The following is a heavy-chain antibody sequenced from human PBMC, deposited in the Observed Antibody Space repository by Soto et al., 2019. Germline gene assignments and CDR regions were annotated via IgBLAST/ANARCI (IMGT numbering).Heavy chain of an antibody. D-gene: IGHD2-15*01. CDR2: IVVGSGNT. CDR1: GLTFTGSA. CDR3: AVIEPGYCSGGSCYRADYYYYYGMDV. V-gene: IGHV1-58*01. J-gene: IGHJ6*02. Sequence: GPSVKVSCQTSGLTFTGSAVQWVRQARGQRLEWIGWIVVGSGNTNYAQKFQERVTITRDMSTSTAYMELSSLRSEDTAVYYCAVIEPGYCSGGSCYRADYYYYYGMDVWGQGTTVTVSS.